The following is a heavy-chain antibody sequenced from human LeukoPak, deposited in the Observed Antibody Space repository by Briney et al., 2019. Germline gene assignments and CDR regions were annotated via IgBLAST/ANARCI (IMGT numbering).Heavy chain of an antibody. Sequence: GGSLRLSCAASGFTFSSYGIHWVRQAPGKGLEWVAFIRYDGSNKYYADSVKGRFTISRDNSKNTLYLQMNRLRAEDTAVYYFAVGGIIAVAGPCYFYKWGERTQVTVSS. D-gene: IGHD6-19*01. J-gene: IGHJ4*02. V-gene: IGHV3-30*02. CDR3: AVGGIIAVAGPCYFYK. CDR2: IRYDGSNK. CDR1: GFTFSSYG.